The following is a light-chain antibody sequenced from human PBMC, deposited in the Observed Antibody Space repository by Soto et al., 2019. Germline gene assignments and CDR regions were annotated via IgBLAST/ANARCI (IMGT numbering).Light chain of an antibody. CDR2: AAS. V-gene: IGKV1-39*01. CDR1: QGISSY. CDR3: QQSYSTPIT. Sequence: DIQMTQSPSTLPASTGDRVTITCRASQGISSYLAWYQQKPGKAPKSLIYAASNLQSGVPSRFSGSGSGTDFTLTISSLQPEDFATYYCQQSYSTPITFGQGTRLEN. J-gene: IGKJ5*01.